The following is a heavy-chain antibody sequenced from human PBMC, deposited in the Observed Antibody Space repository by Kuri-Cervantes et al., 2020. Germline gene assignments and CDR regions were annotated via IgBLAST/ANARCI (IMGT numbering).Heavy chain of an antibody. J-gene: IGHJ4*02. D-gene: IGHD5-24*01. Sequence: GESLKISCAASGFTFSSYSMNWVRQAPGKGLEWVSYISSSSSTIYYADSVKGRFTISRDNSKNTLYLQMNSLRAEDTAVYYCAKGYHGYNLAVDYWGQGTLVTVSS. CDR3: AKGYHGYNLAVDY. V-gene: IGHV3-48*01. CDR1: GFTFSSYS. CDR2: ISSSSSTI.